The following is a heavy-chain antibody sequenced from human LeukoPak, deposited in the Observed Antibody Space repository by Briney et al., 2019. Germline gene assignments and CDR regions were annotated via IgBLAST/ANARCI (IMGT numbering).Heavy chain of an antibody. CDR3: ARGLGLGYCSSTSCYRRYNWFDP. CDR1: GYTFTSYD. V-gene: IGHV1-8*01. CDR2: MNPNSGNT. D-gene: IGHD2-2*02. J-gene: IGHJ5*02. Sequence: ASVKVSCKASGYTFTSYDINWVRQATGQGLEWMGWMNPNSGNTGYAQKFQGRVTMTRNTSISTAYMELSSLRSEDTAVYYCARGLGLGYCSSTSCYRRYNWFDPWGQGTLVTVSS.